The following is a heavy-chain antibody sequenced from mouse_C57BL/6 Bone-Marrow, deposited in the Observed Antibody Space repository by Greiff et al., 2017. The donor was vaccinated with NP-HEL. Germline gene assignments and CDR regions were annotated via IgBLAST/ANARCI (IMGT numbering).Heavy chain of an antibody. CDR3: ARFRLLPRGAWFAY. CDR2: IYPGSGST. V-gene: IGHV1-55*01. Sequence: QVQLQQPGAELVKPGASVKMSCKASGYTFTSYWITWVKQRPGQGLEWIGDIYPGSGSTNYNEKFKSKATLTVDTSSSTAYMQLSSLTSEDSAVYYCARFRLLPRGAWFAYWGQGTLVTVSA. D-gene: IGHD2-3*01. J-gene: IGHJ3*01. CDR1: GYTFTSYW.